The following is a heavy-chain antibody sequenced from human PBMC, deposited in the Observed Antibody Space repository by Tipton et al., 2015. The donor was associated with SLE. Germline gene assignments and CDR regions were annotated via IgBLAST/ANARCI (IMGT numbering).Heavy chain of an antibody. CDR3: ARGGEAVAGTSYFQH. J-gene: IGHJ1*01. CDR1: GGSINSSSYY. Sequence: TLSLTCTVSGGSINSSSYYWGWIREPPGKGLEWIGSIYYSGSTYYSPSLKSRVTISVDTSKNQFSLKLSSVTAADTAVYYCARGGEAVAGTSYFQHWGQGTLVTVSS. CDR2: IYYSGST. V-gene: IGHV4-39*07. D-gene: IGHD6-19*01.